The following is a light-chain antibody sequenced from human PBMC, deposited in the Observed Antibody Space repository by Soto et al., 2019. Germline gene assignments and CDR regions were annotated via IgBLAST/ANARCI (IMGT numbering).Light chain of an antibody. CDR1: SSDVGGYNY. CDR2: EVS. J-gene: IGLJ1*01. Sequence: QSVLTQPASVSGSPGQSITISCTGTSSDVGGYNYVSWYQQHPGKAPNLMIYEVSNRPSGVSHLFAGTKSGYTSSLTSSGLQAEDEADYCCSSYTSSSAYVFGTGTKLTVL. CDR3: SSYTSSSAYV. V-gene: IGLV2-14*01.